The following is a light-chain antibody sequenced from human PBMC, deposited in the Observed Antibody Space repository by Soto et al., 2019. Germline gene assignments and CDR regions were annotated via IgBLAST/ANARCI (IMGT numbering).Light chain of an antibody. Sequence: DIQMTQSPSTRSVSGGNRDIVTCRASQTISSWVAWYQQKPGKAPKLLIYTASTLKSGVPSRFSGSGSGTEYTLTISSLQPDDFATYYCQHYNSYSETFGQGTKVDIK. J-gene: IGKJ1*01. V-gene: IGKV1-5*03. CDR3: QHYNSYSET. CDR2: TAS. CDR1: QTISSW.